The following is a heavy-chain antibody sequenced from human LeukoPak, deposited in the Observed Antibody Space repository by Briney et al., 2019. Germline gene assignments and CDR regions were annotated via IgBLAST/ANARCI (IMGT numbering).Heavy chain of an antibody. CDR2: MNPNSGNT. J-gene: IGHJ5*02. Sequence: GASVTVSCKASGYTFTSYDINWVRQATGQGLEWMGWMNPNSGNTGYAQKFQGRVTMTRNTSISTAYMELSSLRSEDTAVYYCARGRAAADWFDPWGQGTLVTVSS. CDR3: ARGRAAADWFDP. CDR1: GYTFTSYD. V-gene: IGHV1-8*01. D-gene: IGHD2-15*01.